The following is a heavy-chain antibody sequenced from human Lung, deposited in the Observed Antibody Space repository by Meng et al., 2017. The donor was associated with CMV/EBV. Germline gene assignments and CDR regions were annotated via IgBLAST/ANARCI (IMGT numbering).Heavy chain of an antibody. V-gene: IGHV4-30-4*08. CDR3: AREPPDYCTSASCDYFDY. CDR1: GGSISTGDFY. Sequence: LXCTLPGGSISTGDFYWTWIRQSPGKGLEWIGYVHHSRGTYYNPSLRSRVVISAETSKNQFSLRLTSVTAADTAMYYCAREPPDYCTSASCDYFDYWGQGXLVTVSS. CDR2: VHHSRGT. J-gene: IGHJ4*02. D-gene: IGHD2-2*01.